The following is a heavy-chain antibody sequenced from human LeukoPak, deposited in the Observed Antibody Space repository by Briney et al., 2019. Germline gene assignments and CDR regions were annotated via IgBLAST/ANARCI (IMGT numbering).Heavy chain of an antibody. Sequence: GRSLRLSCAASGFTFSNYAMHWVSQAPGKGLEWVAFISYDGSNKHYADSVKGRFTISRDNSKNTLYLQMNSLRPEDTAVYYCARARFGYNRGPFDYWGQGILVTVSP. CDR2: ISYDGSNK. J-gene: IGHJ4*02. V-gene: IGHV3-30-3*01. CDR3: ARARFGYNRGPFDY. D-gene: IGHD5-24*01. CDR1: GFTFSNYA.